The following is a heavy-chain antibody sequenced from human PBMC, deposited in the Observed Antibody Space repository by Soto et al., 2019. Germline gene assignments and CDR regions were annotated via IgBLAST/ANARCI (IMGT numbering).Heavy chain of an antibody. D-gene: IGHD3-22*01. Sequence: GTSVKVSCEASGGTLGSYTISWVRQAPGQGLEWMGRIIPILGIANYAQKFQGRVTITADKSTSTAYMELSSLRSEDTAVYYCARDGDAYYYDSSGNIDYWGQGTLVTVSS. CDR2: IIPILGIA. CDR3: ARDGDAYYYDSSGNIDY. V-gene: IGHV1-69*04. J-gene: IGHJ4*02. CDR1: GGTLGSYT.